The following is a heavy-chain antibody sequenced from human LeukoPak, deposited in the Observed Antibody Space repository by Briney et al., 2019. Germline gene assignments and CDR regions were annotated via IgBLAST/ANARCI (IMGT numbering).Heavy chain of an antibody. V-gene: IGHV1-46*02. CDR2: INPSGGST. CDR1: GYTFNSYY. Sequence: ASVKVSCKASGYTFNSYYMHWVRQAPGQGLEWMGIINPSGGSTSYAQKFQGRVTMTRDTSTSTVYMELSSLRSEDTAVYYCARDEDGEWLLQGFDYWGQGTLVTVSS. CDR3: ARDEDGEWLLQGFDY. J-gene: IGHJ4*02. D-gene: IGHD3-3*01.